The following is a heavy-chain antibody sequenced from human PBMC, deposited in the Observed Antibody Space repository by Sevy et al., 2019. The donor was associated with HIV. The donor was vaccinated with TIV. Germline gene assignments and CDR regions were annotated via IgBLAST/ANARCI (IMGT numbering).Heavy chain of an antibody. V-gene: IGHV3-23*01. CDR3: AKDHSGYDYYNYFYY. CDR1: GFTFSSYA. J-gene: IGHJ4*02. CDR2: ISGSGGST. D-gene: IGHD5-12*01. Sequence: GGSLRLSCAASGFTFSSYAMSWVRQAPGKGLEWVSAISGSGGSTYYADSVKGRFTISRDNSKNTLYLQMNSLRAEDTAVYYCAKDHSGYDYYNYFYYWGQGTLVTVSS.